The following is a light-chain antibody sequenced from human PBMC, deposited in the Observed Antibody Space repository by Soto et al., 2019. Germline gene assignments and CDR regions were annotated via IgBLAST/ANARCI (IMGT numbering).Light chain of an antibody. CDR1: QSVCNNY. V-gene: IGKV3-20*01. Sequence: EIVLTQSPGTLSLSPGERATLCCRASQSVCNNYLARYQQKPGQAPRLLIYGASNRATGIPDRFSGSGSGTDFTLTISRLEPGDFAVYYCQQYGNLPLTFGGGTKVDIK. CDR3: QQYGNLPLT. J-gene: IGKJ4*01. CDR2: GAS.